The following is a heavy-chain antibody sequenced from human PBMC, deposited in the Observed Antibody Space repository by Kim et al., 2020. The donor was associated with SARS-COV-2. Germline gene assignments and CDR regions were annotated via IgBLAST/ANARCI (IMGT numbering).Heavy chain of an antibody. CDR3: AKEHGSSGWPTFDY. J-gene: IGHJ4*02. V-gene: IGHV3-23*01. D-gene: IGHD6-19*01. Sequence: DSVIGRITGSRGNAENALYLQMNSLRVEDTALYYCAKEHGSSGWPTFDYWGQGTQVTVSS.